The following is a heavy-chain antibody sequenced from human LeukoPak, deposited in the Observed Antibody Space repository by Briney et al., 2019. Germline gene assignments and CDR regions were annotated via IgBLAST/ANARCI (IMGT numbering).Heavy chain of an antibody. Sequence: ASVKVSCKASGYTFTNYAINWVRQAPGQGLEWMGRINTNTGNPMYAQGFTGRFVFSLDTSVSTAYLQISSLQAEDTAIYYCARVLDYWGQGTLVTVPS. CDR1: GYTFTNYA. V-gene: IGHV7-4-1*02. CDR3: ARVLDY. J-gene: IGHJ4*02. CDR2: INTNTGNP.